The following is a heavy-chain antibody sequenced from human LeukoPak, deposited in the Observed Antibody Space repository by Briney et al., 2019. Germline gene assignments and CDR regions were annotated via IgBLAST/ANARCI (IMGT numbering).Heavy chain of an antibody. CDR3: ARARGTTVTVNWFDP. J-gene: IGHJ5*02. V-gene: IGHV1-69*13. D-gene: IGHD4-17*01. Sequence: GASVKVSCKASGGTFSSYAISWVRQAPGQGLEWMGGIIPIFGTANYAQKFQGRVTITADESTSTAYMELSSLRSEDTAVYYCARARGTTVTVNWFDPWGQGTLVTVSS. CDR2: IIPIFGTA. CDR1: GGTFSSYA.